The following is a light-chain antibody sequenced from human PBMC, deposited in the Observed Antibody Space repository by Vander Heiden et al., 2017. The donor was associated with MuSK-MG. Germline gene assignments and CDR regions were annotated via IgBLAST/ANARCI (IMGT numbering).Light chain of an antibody. CDR2: GAS. Sequence: EIVLTPSPGTLSLSPGERATLSCRASQSVSSSYLAWYQQKPGQAPRLIIYGASSRATGIPDRFSGSGSGTDFTLTISRLELEDFAVYYCQQNGSSPPWTFGQGTKVEIK. CDR3: QQNGSSPPWT. CDR1: QSVSSSY. V-gene: IGKV3-20*01. J-gene: IGKJ1*01.